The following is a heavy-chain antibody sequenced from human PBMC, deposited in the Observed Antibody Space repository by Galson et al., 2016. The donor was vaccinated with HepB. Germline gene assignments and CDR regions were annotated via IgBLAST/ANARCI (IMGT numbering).Heavy chain of an antibody. Sequence: SLRLSCAASGFTFSSYWMHWVRQAPGKGLVWVSRINSDGSSTGYADSVKGRFTISRDNAKNTLYLQMNSLRAEDTAVYYCAKASEVADFDYWGQGTLVTVSS. CDR2: INSDGSST. CDR3: AKASEVADFDY. J-gene: IGHJ4*02. V-gene: IGHV3-74*01. CDR1: GFTFSSYW.